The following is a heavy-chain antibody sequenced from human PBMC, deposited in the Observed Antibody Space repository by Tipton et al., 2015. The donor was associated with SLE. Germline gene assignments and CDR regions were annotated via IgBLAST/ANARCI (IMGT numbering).Heavy chain of an antibody. CDR1: GSSISSYY. D-gene: IGHD3-10*01. Sequence: TLSLTCSVSGSSISSYYWSLVRQPPGKRLEWIGDIYHSESSNYNPSLQSRLTMSVDTSKNQFSLKLNSVTAADTAIYYCARHGSGRIGDFEEWGRGTLVTASS. CDR2: IYHSESS. J-gene: IGHJ1*01. CDR3: ARHGSGRIGDFEE. V-gene: IGHV4-59*01.